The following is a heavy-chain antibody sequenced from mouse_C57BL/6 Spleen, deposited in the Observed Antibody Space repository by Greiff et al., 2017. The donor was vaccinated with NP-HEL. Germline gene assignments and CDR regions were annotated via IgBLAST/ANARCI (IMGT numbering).Heavy chain of an antibody. Sequence: QVQLQQSGPELVKPGASVKISCKASGYAFSSSWMNWVKQRPGKGLEWIGRIYPGDGATNYNGKFKGKATLTADKSSSTAYMQLSSLTSEDSAVYFCAKGDYGRYFDVWGTGTTVTVSS. CDR2: IYPGDGAT. J-gene: IGHJ1*03. CDR3: AKGDYGRYFDV. D-gene: IGHD2-4*01. V-gene: IGHV1-82*01. CDR1: GYAFSSSW.